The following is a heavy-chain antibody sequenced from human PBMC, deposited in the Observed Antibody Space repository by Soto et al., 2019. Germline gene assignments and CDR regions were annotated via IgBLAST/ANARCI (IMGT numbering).Heavy chain of an antibody. Sequence: SETLSPTCTVSGCSISSSSYYWGWIRQPPGKGLEWIGSIYYSGSTYYNPSLKSRVTISVDTSKNQFSLKLSSVTAADTAVYYCARIEYSSSVGWFDPWGQGTLVTVSS. V-gene: IGHV4-39*01. CDR2: IYYSGST. D-gene: IGHD6-6*01. J-gene: IGHJ5*02. CDR3: ARIEYSSSVGWFDP. CDR1: GCSISSSSYY.